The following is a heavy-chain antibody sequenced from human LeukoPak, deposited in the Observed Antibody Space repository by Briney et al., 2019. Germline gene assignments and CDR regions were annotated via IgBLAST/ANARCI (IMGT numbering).Heavy chain of an antibody. D-gene: IGHD3-10*01. J-gene: IGHJ5*02. CDR2: IYPDDSDT. CDR3: ARHRAIGVRGVPWVGPNWFDP. CDR1: GYSFTSYW. V-gene: IGHV5-51*01. Sequence: GESLKISCKGSGYSFTSYWIGWVRQMPGKGLEWMGIIYPDDSDTRYSPSFQGQVTISADKSISTAYLQWSGLKASDTAMYYCARHRAIGVRGVPWVGPNWFDPWGQGTLVTVSS.